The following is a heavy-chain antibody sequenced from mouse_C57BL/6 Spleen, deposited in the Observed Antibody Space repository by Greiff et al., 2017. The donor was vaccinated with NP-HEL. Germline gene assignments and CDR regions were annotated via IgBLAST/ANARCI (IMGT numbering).Heavy chain of an antibody. J-gene: IGHJ1*03. CDR3: ARDYGSSYVDWYFDV. Sequence: VQLQQSGPDLVKPGASVKISCKASGYTFTDYYMNWVKQSHGKSLEWIGDINPNNGGTSYNQKFKGKATLTVDKSSSTAYMELRSLTSEDSAVYYCARDYGSSYVDWYFDVWGTGTTVTVSS. V-gene: IGHV1-26*01. D-gene: IGHD1-1*01. CDR1: GYTFTDYY. CDR2: INPNNGGT.